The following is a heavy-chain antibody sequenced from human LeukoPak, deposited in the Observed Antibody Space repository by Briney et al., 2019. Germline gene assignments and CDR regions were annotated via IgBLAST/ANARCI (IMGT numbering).Heavy chain of an antibody. J-gene: IGHJ2*01. CDR1: GFTFSSYA. D-gene: IGHD4-17*01. Sequence: GGSLRLSCAASGFTFSSYAMHWVRQAPGQGLEWMGRIIPILGIANYAQKFQGRVTITADKSTSTAYMELSSLRSEDTAVYYCARHYGAVGYWYFDLWGRGTLVTVSS. CDR2: IIPILGIA. V-gene: IGHV1-69*04. CDR3: ARHYGAVGYWYFDL.